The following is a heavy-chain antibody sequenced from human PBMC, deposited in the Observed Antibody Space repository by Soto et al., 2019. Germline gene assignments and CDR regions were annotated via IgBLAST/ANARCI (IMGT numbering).Heavy chain of an antibody. V-gene: IGHV1-69*13. CDR2: IIPIFGTA. CDR1: GGTFSSYA. CDR3: ARHYYDSSGYYEHGY. D-gene: IGHD3-22*01. Sequence: ASVKVSCKASGGTFSSYAISWVRQAPGQGLEWMGGIIPIFGTANYAQKFQGRVTITADESTSTAYMELSSLRSEDTAVYYCARHYYDSSGYYEHGYWGQGTLVTVSS. J-gene: IGHJ4*02.